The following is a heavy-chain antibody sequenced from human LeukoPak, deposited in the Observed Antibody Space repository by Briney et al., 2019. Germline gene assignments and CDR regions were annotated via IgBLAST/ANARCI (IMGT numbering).Heavy chain of an antibody. D-gene: IGHD2-2*01. Sequence: PSETLSLTCTVSGGSISSGDYDWRWIRQPPGKGLEWIGYIYYSGSTYYNPSLKSRVTISVDTSKNQFSLKLSSVTAADTAVYYCARASVVVPAARYWGQGTLVTVSS. CDR1: GGSISSGDYD. CDR3: ARASVVVPAARY. V-gene: IGHV4-30-4*08. CDR2: IYYSGST. J-gene: IGHJ4*02.